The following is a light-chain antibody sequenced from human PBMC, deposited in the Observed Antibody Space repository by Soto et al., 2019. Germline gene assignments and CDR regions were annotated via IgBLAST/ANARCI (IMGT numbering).Light chain of an antibody. J-gene: IGKJ4*01. Sequence: DIQMTQSPSSLSASVGDRVTITCRASQGISNYLAWYQQKPGKVPKLLIYAASTLQSGIPSRFSGSGSGTDFTLTISSLQPEDVATYYCQKYDSAPQLTFGGGTKVEIK. CDR3: QKYDSAPQLT. V-gene: IGKV1-27*01. CDR2: AAS. CDR1: QGISNY.